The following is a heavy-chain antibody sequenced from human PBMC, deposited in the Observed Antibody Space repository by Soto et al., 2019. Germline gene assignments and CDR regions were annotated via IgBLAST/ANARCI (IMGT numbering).Heavy chain of an antibody. J-gene: IGHJ6*02. CDR3: ASLERVPTAMVNYYYYGMDV. Sequence: ASVKVSCKASGGTFSSYAISWVRQAPGQGLEWMGGIIPIFGTANYAQKFQGRVTITAGKSTSTAYMELSSLRSEDTAVYYCASLERVPTAMVNYYYYGMDVWGQGXTLTVYS. CDR2: IIPIFGTA. V-gene: IGHV1-69*06. CDR1: GGTFSSYA. D-gene: IGHD5-18*01.